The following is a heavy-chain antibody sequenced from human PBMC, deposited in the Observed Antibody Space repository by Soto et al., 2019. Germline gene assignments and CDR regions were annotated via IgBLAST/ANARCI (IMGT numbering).Heavy chain of an antibody. Sequence: ASVKVSCKASGYTFTGYYMHWVRQAPGQGLEWMGWINPNSGGTNYAQKFQGWVTMTRDTSISTAYMELSRLRSDDTAVYYCARGNRDYYYYCYMDVWGKGTTVTVSS. J-gene: IGHJ6*03. CDR2: INPNSGGT. CDR3: ARGNRDYYYYCYMDV. V-gene: IGHV1-2*04. CDR1: GYTFTGYY.